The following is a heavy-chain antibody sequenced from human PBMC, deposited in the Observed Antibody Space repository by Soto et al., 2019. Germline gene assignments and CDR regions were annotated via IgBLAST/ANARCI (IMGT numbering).Heavy chain of an antibody. V-gene: IGHV4-59*08. Sequence: QVQLQESGPGLVKPSETLSLTCTVSGGSISSYYWSWIRQPPGKGLEWIGYIYYSGSTNYNPSLKSRVTISVDTSKNQFSLKLSSVTAADTAVYYCASFPWFGELSWGQGTLVTVFS. CDR1: GGSISSYY. D-gene: IGHD3-10*01. J-gene: IGHJ4*02. CDR3: ASFPWFGELS. CDR2: IYYSGST.